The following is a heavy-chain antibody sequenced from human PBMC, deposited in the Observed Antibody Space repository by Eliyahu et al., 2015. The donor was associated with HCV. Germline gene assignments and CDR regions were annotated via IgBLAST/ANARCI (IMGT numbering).Heavy chain of an antibody. CDR2: INGDNGYT. CDR1: GYTFTTYR. V-gene: IGHV1-3*01. Sequence: QAHLVQSGAEVKKPGASVKISCKASGYTFTTYRIHWVRQAPGQRPEWMGWINGDNGYTKYSEKFHDXVTITRDTSASTAYMELNSLRSEDTAMYYCARAIALAGLYGQDVWGQGTSVTVSS. D-gene: IGHD6-19*01. CDR3: ARAIALAGLYGQDV. J-gene: IGHJ6*02.